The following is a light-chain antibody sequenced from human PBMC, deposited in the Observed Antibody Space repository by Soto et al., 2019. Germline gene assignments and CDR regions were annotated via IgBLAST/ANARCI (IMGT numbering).Light chain of an antibody. CDR1: QSVDSN. Sequence: EIVMTQSPATLSVSPGDGATLSCRASQSVDSNLAWYQQKPGQTPRLLMYGASTRPTGIPARFSGSGSGTEFTLTISSLQSEDFAVYYCQQYNEWPPFTFGQGTRLEIK. CDR3: QQYNEWPPFT. J-gene: IGKJ5*01. V-gene: IGKV3D-15*01. CDR2: GAS.